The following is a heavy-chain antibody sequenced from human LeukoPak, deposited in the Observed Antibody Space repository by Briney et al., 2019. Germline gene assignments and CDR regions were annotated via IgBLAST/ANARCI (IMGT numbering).Heavy chain of an antibody. D-gene: IGHD2-2*01. J-gene: IGHJ4*02. V-gene: IGHV3-15*01. CDR3: ISGFCSSASCYA. CDR2: IRRKTDGGTA. Sequence: GGSLRLSCGASGFPFTNAWVGWVRPAPGEGVGGVGRIRRKTDGGTADYAAPVMGRFTISRDDSNNTLYLQMNSLKTEDTAVYYCISGFCSSASCYAWGRGTLVIVSS. CDR1: GFPFTNAW.